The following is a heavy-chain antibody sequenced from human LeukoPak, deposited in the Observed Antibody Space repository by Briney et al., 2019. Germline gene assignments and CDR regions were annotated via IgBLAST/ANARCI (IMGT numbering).Heavy chain of an antibody. CDR2: IIPIFGTA. J-gene: IGHJ4*02. V-gene: IGHV1-69*05. CDR3: GRDQEGSGSYGY. D-gene: IGHD3-10*01. CDR1: GGTFSSYA. Sequence: GSSVKVSCKASGGTFSSYAISWVRQAPGQGLEWMGRIIPIFGTANYAQKFQDRVTITTDESTSTAYMELSRLRSEDTVVYYCGRDQEGSGSYGYWGQGTLVTVSS.